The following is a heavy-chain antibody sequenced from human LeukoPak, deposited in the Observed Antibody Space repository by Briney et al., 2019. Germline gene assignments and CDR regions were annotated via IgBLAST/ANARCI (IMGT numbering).Heavy chain of an antibody. V-gene: IGHV3-7*03. CDR1: GFTFSSYW. CDR3: ARDRWLTTTYLDY. J-gene: IGHJ4*02. CDR2: IKPDGSDK. Sequence: GGSLRLSCAASGFTFSSYWMSWVRQASGKGLEWVANIKPDGSDKSYVGSVKGRFTISRDSAKNSLYLQMNSLRAEDTAVYYCARDRWLTTTYLDYWGQRTLVIVSS. D-gene: IGHD3-22*01.